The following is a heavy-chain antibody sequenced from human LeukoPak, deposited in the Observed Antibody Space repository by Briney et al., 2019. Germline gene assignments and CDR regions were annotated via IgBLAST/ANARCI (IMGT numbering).Heavy chain of an antibody. V-gene: IGHV3-74*01. CDR2: VDTDGSNT. Sequence: GGSLRLSCVASGFIFTNHHLHWVRQAPGKGPVWVSRVDTDGSNTDYADSVKGRFTISRDNAKNSLYLQMNSLRAEDTAVYYCARELLLSALDYWGQGTLVTVSS. CDR3: ARELLLSALDY. CDR1: GFIFTNHH. D-gene: IGHD3-10*01. J-gene: IGHJ4*02.